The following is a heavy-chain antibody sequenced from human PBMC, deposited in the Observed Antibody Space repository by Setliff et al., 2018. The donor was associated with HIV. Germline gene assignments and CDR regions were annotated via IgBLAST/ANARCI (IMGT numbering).Heavy chain of an antibody. CDR3: ARLGYVSGGFYKTPGPYYFDY. CDR1: GGSMSSSSYY. D-gene: IGHD3-10*01. V-gene: IGHV4-39*01. Sequence: SETLSLTCTVSGGSMSSSSYYWGWIRQTPDKGLEWIGIIYYSGATYYNPSLTSRVTISVDTSRNRFSLELRSVTAADTAAYYCARLGYVSGGFYKTPGPYYFDYWGQGALVTVSS. J-gene: IGHJ4*02. CDR2: IYYSGAT.